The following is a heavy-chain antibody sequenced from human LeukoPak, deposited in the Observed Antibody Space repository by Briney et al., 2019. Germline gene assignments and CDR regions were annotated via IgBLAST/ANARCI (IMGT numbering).Heavy chain of an antibody. CDR3: AKSGTTYYYDSSGSDYMDV. V-gene: IGHV3-23*01. CDR2: LSGSGGGT. J-gene: IGHJ6*03. CDR1: GFTFSNYA. D-gene: IGHD3-22*01. Sequence: GGSLRLSCAASGFTFSNYAISWVRQAPGKGLEWVSGLSGSGGGTYYADSVKGRFTISRDNSKNTLYLQMNSLRAEDTAVYYCAKSGTTYYYDSSGSDYMDVWGKGTTVTVSS.